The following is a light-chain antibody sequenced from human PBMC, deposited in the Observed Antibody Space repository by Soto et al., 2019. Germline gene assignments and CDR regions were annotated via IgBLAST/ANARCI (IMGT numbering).Light chain of an antibody. CDR2: GNS. V-gene: IGLV1-40*01. CDR3: LLYYDGAQV. Sequence: QSVLTQPPSVSGAPGQRVTISCTGSSSNIGAGYDVHWYQQLPGTAPKLLIYGNSNRPSGVPDRFSGSKSGTSASLAITGLQAEDEAEYYCLLYYDGAQVFGGGTKLTVL. J-gene: IGLJ3*02. CDR1: SSNIGAGYD.